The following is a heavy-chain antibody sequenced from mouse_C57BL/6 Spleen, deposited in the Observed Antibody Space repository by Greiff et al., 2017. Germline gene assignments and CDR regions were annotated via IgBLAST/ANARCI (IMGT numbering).Heavy chain of an antibody. D-gene: IGHD1-1*01. CDR1: GYTFTDYE. V-gene: IGHV1-15*01. CDR2: IDPETGGT. CDR3: TRNHYGSSQYYFDY. Sequence: QVQLKQSGAELVRPGASVTLSCKASGYTFTDYEMHWVKQTPVHGLEWIGAIDPETGGTAYNQKFKGKAILTADKSSSTAYMELRSLTSEDSAVYYCTRNHYGSSQYYFDYWGQGTTLTVSS. J-gene: IGHJ2*01.